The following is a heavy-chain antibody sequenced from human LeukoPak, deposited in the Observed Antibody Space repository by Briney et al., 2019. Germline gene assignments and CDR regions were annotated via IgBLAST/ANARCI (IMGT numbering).Heavy chain of an antibody. J-gene: IGHJ4*02. V-gene: IGHV4-59*12. Sequence: SETLSLTCTVSGGSISSYYWSWIRQSPGKGLEWIAYIYYTGNTHYNPSLKSRVTVSVDISADMSTTRVSLNLKSVTAADMAIYYCARGPGHSFKYWGQGTRVTVSS. CDR3: ARGPGHSFKY. D-gene: IGHD1-1*01. CDR1: GGSISSYY. CDR2: IYYTGNT.